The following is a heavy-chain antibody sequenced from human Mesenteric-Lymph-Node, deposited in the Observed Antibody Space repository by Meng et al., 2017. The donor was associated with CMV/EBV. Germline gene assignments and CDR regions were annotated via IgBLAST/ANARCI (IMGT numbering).Heavy chain of an antibody. Sequence: GGSLRLSCKGSGYSFTSYWIGWVRQMPGKGLEWVGIIYPGDSDTRYSPSFQGQVTISADKSISTAYLQWSSLKASDTAMYYCARRFGQNYYFDYWGQGTLVTVSS. V-gene: IGHV5-51*01. CDR2: IYPGDSDT. J-gene: IGHJ4*02. CDR3: ARRFGQNYYFDY. D-gene: IGHD3-16*01. CDR1: GYSFTSYW.